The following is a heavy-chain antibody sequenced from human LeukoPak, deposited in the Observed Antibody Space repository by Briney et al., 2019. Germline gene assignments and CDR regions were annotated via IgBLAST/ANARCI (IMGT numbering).Heavy chain of an antibody. J-gene: IGHJ4*02. D-gene: IGHD3-10*01. V-gene: IGHV3-30*09. CDR1: GFTFSNYA. Sequence: PGRSLRLSCAASGFTFSNYAMPWVRQAPGKGLEWVAIISYDGNYKYYAGSVKGRFAISRDNSKNTLYLQMNSLRPEDTAVYYCARDHYSGSESYRGLAYWGQGTLVTVSS. CDR3: ARDHYSGSESYRGLAY. CDR2: ISYDGNYK.